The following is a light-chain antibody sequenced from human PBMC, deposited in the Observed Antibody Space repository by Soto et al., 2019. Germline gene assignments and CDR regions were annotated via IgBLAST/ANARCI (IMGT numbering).Light chain of an antibody. CDR3: GTWDSSLSAGCYV. V-gene: IGLV1-51*01. J-gene: IGLJ1*01. CDR1: SSNIGNNY. Sequence: QSVLTQPPSVSAAPGQKVTISCSGSSSNIGNNYVSWYQQLPGTAPKLLIYDNNKRPSGIPDRFSGPKSGTSATLGITGLQTGDEADYYCGTWDSSLSAGCYVFGTGTKVTVL. CDR2: DNN.